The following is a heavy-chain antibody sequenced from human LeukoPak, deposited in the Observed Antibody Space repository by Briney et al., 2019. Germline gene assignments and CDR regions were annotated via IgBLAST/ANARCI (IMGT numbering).Heavy chain of an antibody. CDR3: ARVGRYFDWLSHGDY. Sequence: GASVKVSCKASGYTFTSYYMHWVRQAPGQGLEWMGIINPSGGSTSYAQKFQGRVTMTRDTSTSTVYMELSSLRSEDTAVYYCARVGRYFDWLSHGDYWGQGTLVTVSS. CDR1: GYTFTSYY. CDR2: INPSGGST. D-gene: IGHD3-9*01. J-gene: IGHJ4*02. V-gene: IGHV1-46*01.